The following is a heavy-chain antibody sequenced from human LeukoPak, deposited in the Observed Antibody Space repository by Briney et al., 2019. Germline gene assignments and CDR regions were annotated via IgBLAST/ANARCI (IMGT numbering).Heavy chain of an antibody. Sequence: PGGSLRLSCAVSGFTFDDYGMSWVRQAPGKGLEWVAGINWNGGTTAYADSVKGRFTISRDNARNSLYVQMNSLRAEDTALYYCAKDRGSGRPHVFDIWGQGTMVTVSS. CDR1: GFTFDDYG. J-gene: IGHJ3*02. V-gene: IGHV3-20*04. CDR3: AKDRGSGRPHVFDI. CDR2: INWNGGTT. D-gene: IGHD6-19*01.